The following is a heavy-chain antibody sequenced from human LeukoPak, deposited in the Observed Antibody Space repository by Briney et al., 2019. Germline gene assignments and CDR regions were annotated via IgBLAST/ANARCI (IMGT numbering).Heavy chain of an antibody. J-gene: IGHJ6*02. CDR2: ISYDGSNK. D-gene: IGHD3-9*01. Sequence: TGGSLRLSCAASGFTFSSYGMHWVRQAPGKGLEWVAVISYDGSNKYYADSVKGRFTISRDNSKNTLYLQMNSLRAEDTAVYYCAKDSTPTLRYFDWLPDYYYYYGMDVWGQGTTVTVSS. V-gene: IGHV3-30*18. CDR3: AKDSTPTLRYFDWLPDYYYYYGMDV. CDR1: GFTFSSYG.